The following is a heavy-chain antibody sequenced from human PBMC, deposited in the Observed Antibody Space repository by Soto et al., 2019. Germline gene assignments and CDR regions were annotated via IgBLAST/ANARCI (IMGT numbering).Heavy chain of an antibody. V-gene: IGHV1-69*12. D-gene: IGHD2-2*01. Sequence: QVQLVQSGAEVKKPGSSVKVSCKASGGTFSSYALSWVRQSPGQGLEWMGGIIPIFGTADSAQKFQGRVTITAGDSTSTAYMELSSLRSEVTAVSYCASHPVPYYYYGMDVWGQGTTVTVSS. J-gene: IGHJ6*02. CDR2: IIPIFGTA. CDR3: ASHPVPYYYYGMDV. CDR1: GGTFSSYA.